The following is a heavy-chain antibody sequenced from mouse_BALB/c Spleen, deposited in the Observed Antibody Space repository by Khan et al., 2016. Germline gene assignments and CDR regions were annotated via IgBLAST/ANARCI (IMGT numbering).Heavy chain of an antibody. CDR1: GYSFTSYY. Sequence: VQLQQSGPELMKPGASVKISCTASGYSFTSYYMHWVKQSPGQSLEWIGYIVPFNGRPSYNQNFKGQSTLTVDTSSSTAYLHLSSLTSEASAVSNCGRRTESDEGKEYWGQG. J-gene: IGHJ4*01. CDR3: GRRTESDEGKEY. V-gene: IGHV1S135*01. CDR2: IVPFNGRP.